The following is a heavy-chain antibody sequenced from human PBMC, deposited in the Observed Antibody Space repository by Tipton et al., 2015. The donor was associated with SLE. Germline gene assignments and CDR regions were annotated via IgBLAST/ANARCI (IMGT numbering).Heavy chain of an antibody. CDR2: INHSGST. Sequence: TLSLTCAVYGGSFSGYYWSWIRQPPGKGLEWIWEINHSGSTYYNPSLKSRVTISVDTSKNQFSLKLSSVTAADTAVYYCAREGVTGDHAFDIWGQGTMVTVSS. CDR3: AREGVTGDHAFDI. J-gene: IGHJ3*02. CDR1: GGSFSGYY. D-gene: IGHD7-27*01. V-gene: IGHV4-34*01.